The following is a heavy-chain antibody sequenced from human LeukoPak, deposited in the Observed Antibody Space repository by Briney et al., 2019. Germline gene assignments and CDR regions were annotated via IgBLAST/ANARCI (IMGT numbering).Heavy chain of an antibody. J-gene: IGHJ2*01. V-gene: IGHV3-23*01. Sequence: GGSLRLSCAASGFTFSNYAMSWVRRAPGKGLEWFSTVSDKGDATAHADSVKGRFTISRDNAKNTLSLLMNILRAEDTAVYYCARVGPLATRSAGHYYLDLWGRGTLVTVSS. CDR1: GFTFSNYA. D-gene: IGHD6-6*01. CDR2: VSDKGDAT. CDR3: ARVGPLATRSAGHYYLDL.